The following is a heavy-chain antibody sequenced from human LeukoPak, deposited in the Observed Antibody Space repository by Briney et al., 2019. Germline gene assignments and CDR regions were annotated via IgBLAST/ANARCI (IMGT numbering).Heavy chain of an antibody. J-gene: IGHJ4*02. CDR2: ISAYNGNT. Sequence: GASVTVSCKASGYTFTIYGISWVRQAPGQGLECLGWISAYNGNTNDAQKLQGRVTMTTDTSTSTAYMELRSLRSDDTAVYYCARDGYYDILTGYYTLDYWGQGTLVTVSS. CDR3: ARDGYYDILTGYYTLDY. CDR1: GYTFTIYG. D-gene: IGHD3-9*01. V-gene: IGHV1-18*01.